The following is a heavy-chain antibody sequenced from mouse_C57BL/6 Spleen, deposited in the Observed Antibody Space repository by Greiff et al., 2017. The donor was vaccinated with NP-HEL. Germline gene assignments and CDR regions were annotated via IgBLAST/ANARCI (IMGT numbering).Heavy chain of an antibody. CDR3: ARLSTMVTTVDY. V-gene: IGHV1-26*01. J-gene: IGHJ2*01. D-gene: IGHD2-2*01. CDR2: INPNNGGT. Sequence: VQLQQSGPELVKPGASVKISCKASGYTFTDYYMNWVKQSHGKSLEWIGDINPNNGGTSYNQKFKGKATLTVDKSSSTAYMELRSLTSEDSAVYYCARLSTMVTTVDYWGQGTTLTVSS. CDR1: GYTFTDYY.